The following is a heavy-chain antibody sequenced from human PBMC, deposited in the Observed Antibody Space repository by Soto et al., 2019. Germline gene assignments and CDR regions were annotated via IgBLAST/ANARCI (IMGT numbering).Heavy chain of an antibody. Sequence: GESLKISCNGSGYSFTSYWISWVRQMPGKGLEWMGRIDPSDSYTNYSPSFQGHVTISADKSISTAYLQWSSLKASDTAMYYCARQAMNAFDIWGQGTMVTVSS. D-gene: IGHD5-18*01. V-gene: IGHV5-10-1*01. J-gene: IGHJ3*02. CDR2: IDPSDSYT. CDR1: GYSFTSYW. CDR3: ARQAMNAFDI.